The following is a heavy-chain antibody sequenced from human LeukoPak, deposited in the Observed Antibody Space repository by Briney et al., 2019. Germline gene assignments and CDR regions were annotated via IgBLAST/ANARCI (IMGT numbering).Heavy chain of an antibody. CDR2: ISSSGSTI. Sequence: GGSLRLSCAASGFTFSSYEMNWVRQAPGKGLDWASYISSSGSTIYYADSVKGRFTISRDNAKNSLYLQMNSLRAEDTAVYYCARVGIAVADAFDIWGQGTMVTVSS. D-gene: IGHD6-19*01. CDR1: GFTFSSYE. V-gene: IGHV3-48*03. J-gene: IGHJ3*02. CDR3: ARVGIAVADAFDI.